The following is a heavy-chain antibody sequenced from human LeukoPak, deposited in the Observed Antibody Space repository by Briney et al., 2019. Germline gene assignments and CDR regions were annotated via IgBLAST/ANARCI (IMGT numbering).Heavy chain of an antibody. CDR2: IYYSGST. D-gene: IGHD3-22*01. CDR3: ARGRYYDSSGYYYH. V-gene: IGHV4-59*12. Sequence: PSETLSLTCTASGGSISSYYWSWIRQPPGKGLEWIGSIYYSGSTYYNPSLKSRVTISVDTSKNQFSLKLSSVTAADTAVYYCARGRYYDSSGYYYHWGQGTLVTVSS. CDR1: GGSISSYY. J-gene: IGHJ4*02.